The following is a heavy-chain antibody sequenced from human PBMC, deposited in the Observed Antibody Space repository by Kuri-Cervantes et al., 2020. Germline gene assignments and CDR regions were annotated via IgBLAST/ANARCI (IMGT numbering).Heavy chain of an antibody. CDR3: ARQTAAARTIDY. Sequence: SETLSLTCTVSGGSISSYYWSWIRQPPGKGLEWIGYIYYSESTNYNPSLKSRVTISVDTSKNQFSLKLSSVTAADTAVYYCARQTAAARTIDYWGQGTLVTVSS. J-gene: IGHJ4*02. D-gene: IGHD6-13*01. V-gene: IGHV4-59*08. CDR1: GGSISSYY. CDR2: IYYSEST.